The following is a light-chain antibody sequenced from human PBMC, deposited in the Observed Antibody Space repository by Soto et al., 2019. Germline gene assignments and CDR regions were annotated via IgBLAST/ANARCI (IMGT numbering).Light chain of an antibody. V-gene: IGKV3-11*01. Sequence: EIMLSQSPVTLSLYKGERATLSCRASQSVRTYLAWYQVKPGQAPRLLIYDASNRATGIPARFSGSGSGTDFTLTISSLEAEDFAVDYCKQCNNRPIPFGQGTRLEIK. CDR2: DAS. J-gene: IGKJ5*01. CDR1: QSVRTY. CDR3: KQCNNRPIP.